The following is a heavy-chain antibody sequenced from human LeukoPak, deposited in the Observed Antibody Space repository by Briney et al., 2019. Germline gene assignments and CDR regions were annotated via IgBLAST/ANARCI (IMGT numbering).Heavy chain of an antibody. Sequence: ASVKVSCKASGYSFTAYYMHWVRQAPGQGLEWMGWINPNSGVTNYAQKFKGRVTMTRDTSINTAYMELSRLRSDDTAMYYCARDDSSSWSPATYWGQGTLVTVSS. D-gene: IGHD6-13*01. CDR1: GYSFTAYY. J-gene: IGHJ4*02. CDR3: ARDDSSSWSPATY. CDR2: INPNSGVT. V-gene: IGHV1-2*02.